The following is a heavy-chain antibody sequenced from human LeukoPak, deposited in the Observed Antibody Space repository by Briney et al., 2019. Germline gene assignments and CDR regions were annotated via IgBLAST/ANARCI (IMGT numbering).Heavy chain of an antibody. J-gene: IGHJ4*02. CDR1: GFTFDDYA. CDR2: ISWNSGSI. CDR3: AKDSDFHPDALDY. D-gene: IGHD3/OR15-3a*01. Sequence: GGSLRLSCAASGFTFDDYAMHWVRQAPGKGLEWVSGISWNSGSIGYADSVKGRFTISRDNAKNSLYLQMNSLRAEDTAVYYCAKDSDFHPDALDYWGQGTLVTVSS. V-gene: IGHV3-9*01.